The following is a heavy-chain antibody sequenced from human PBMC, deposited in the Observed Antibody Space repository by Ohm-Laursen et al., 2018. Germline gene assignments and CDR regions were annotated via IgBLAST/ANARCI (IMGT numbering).Heavy chain of an antibody. CDR1: GFTFSDYY. J-gene: IGHJ4*02. V-gene: IGHV4-31*02. CDR2: IYYSGST. CDR3: ARADYGGPYRFDY. Sequence: LRLSCSASGFTFSDYYMSWIRQHPGKGLEWIGYIYYSGSTYYNPSLKSRVTISVDTSKNQFSLKLSSMTAADTAVYYCARADYGGPYRFDYWGQGTLVTVSS. D-gene: IGHD4-23*01.